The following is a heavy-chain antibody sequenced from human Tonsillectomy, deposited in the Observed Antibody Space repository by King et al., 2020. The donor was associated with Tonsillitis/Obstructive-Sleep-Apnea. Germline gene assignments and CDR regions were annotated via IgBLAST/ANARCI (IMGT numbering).Heavy chain of an antibody. Sequence: VQSGAEVKKPGESLKSSCKGSGYSFTNYWIGWVRQMPGKGLEWMGIIYPDDSDTRYSPSFQGQVTISADKSTSNAYLQWSSLKAADTAMYYCARRCTSNNCFGYYFDYWGQGTLVTVSS. D-gene: IGHD2-2*01. J-gene: IGHJ4*02. V-gene: IGHV5-51*01. CDR2: IYPDDSDT. CDR3: ARRCTSNNCFGYYFDY. CDR1: GYSFTNYW.